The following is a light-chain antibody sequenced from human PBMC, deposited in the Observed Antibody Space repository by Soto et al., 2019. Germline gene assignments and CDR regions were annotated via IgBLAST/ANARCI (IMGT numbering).Light chain of an antibody. CDR3: MQALQTPIT. V-gene: IGKV2-28*01. J-gene: IGKJ5*01. CDR2: LGS. CDR1: QSLLHSNGYNF. Sequence: DIVMTQSPLSLPVTPGEPASISCRSSQSLLHSNGYNFLDWYLQKPGQSPQLLIYLGSNRASGVPDRFSGSGSGPDFTLKISRVEAEDVGVYYCMQALQTPITFGQGTRLEIK.